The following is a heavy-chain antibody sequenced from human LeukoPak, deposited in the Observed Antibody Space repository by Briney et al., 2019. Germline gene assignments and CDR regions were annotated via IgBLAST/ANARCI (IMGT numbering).Heavy chain of an antibody. J-gene: IGHJ6*02. CDR3: ASRPYYDFWSGYYTGGGAVGGPPYYYGMDV. Sequence: PSETLSLTCAVYGGSFSGYYWSWIRQPPGKGLEWIGEINHSGSTNYNPSLKSRVTISVDTSKNQFSLKLSSVTAADTAVYYCASRPYYDFWSGYYTGGGAVGGPPYYYGMDVWGQGTTVTVSS. CDR1: GGSFSGYY. V-gene: IGHV4-34*01. D-gene: IGHD3-3*01. CDR2: INHSGST.